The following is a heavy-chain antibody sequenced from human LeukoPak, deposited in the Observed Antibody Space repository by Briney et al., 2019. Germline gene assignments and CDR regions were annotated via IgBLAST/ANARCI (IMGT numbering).Heavy chain of an antibody. CDR3: ASLEYASGSSNSYYYYDGRDI. D-gene: IGHD3-10*01. V-gene: IGHV1-2*02. CDR2: ISPTRGGT. J-gene: IGHJ6*02. Sequence: RASVKVSCNASGYSFTAYYIHWVRQAPGQGLEWMGRISPTRGGTKYAQKFLGRVSMTRDTSISTSYMELSSLRPDDTAVYYCASLEYASGSSNSYYYYDGRDIWGQGTMVTVSS. CDR1: GYSFTAYY.